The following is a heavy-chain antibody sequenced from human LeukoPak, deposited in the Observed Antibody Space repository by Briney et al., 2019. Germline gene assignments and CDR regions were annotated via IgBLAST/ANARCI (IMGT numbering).Heavy chain of an antibody. D-gene: IGHD3-22*01. V-gene: IGHV3-33*01. CDR1: GFTFSSYG. CDR3: ARDGTGHDSSGYYRYFDY. CDR2: IWYDGSNK. J-gene: IGHJ4*02. Sequence: QPGGSLRLSCAASGFTFSSYGMHWVRQAPGKGLEWEAVIWYDGSNKYYADSVKGRFTISRDNSKNTLYLQMNSLRAEDTAVYYCARDGTGHDSSGYYRYFDYWGQGTLVTVSS.